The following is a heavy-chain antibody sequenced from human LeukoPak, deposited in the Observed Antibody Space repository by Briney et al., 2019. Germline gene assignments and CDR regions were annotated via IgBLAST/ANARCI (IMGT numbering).Heavy chain of an antibody. Sequence: AGGSLRLSCAASGFTVSNYGIHWVRQAPGKGLEWVAFVRYDGSNKYYADSVKGRFTISRDNSKNTLYLQMNSLRAEDTDVYYCTKEMADRREAFDYWGQGTLATVSS. CDR3: TKEMADRREAFDY. CDR2: VRYDGSNK. V-gene: IGHV3-30*02. J-gene: IGHJ4*02. CDR1: GFTVSNYG. D-gene: IGHD6-6*01.